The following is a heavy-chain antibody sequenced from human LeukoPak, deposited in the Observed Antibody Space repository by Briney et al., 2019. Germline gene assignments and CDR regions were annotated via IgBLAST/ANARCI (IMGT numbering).Heavy chain of an antibody. J-gene: IGHJ4*02. CDR2: ISYDGSNK. V-gene: IGHV3-30*04. D-gene: IGHD1-26*01. Sequence: GGSLRLSCAASGFTFSSYAMHWVRQAPGKGLEWVAVISYDGSNKYYADSVKGRFTISRDNSKNTLYLQMNSLRAEDTAVYYCAKDPLVGATTYFDYWGQGTLVTVSS. CDR3: AKDPLVGATTYFDY. CDR1: GFTFSSYA.